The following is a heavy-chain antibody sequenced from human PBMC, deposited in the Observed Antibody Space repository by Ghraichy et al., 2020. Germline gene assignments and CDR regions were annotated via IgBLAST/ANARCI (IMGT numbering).Heavy chain of an antibody. Sequence: SETLSLTCTVSGGSISSSSYYWGWIRQPPGQGLEWIGSIYYSGSTYYNPSLKSRVTISVDTSKNQFSLKLSSVTAADTAVYYCARHANSEGIASDYWGQGTLVTVSS. CDR2: IYYSGST. V-gene: IGHV4-39*01. D-gene: IGHD6-13*01. J-gene: IGHJ4*02. CDR3: ARHANSEGIASDY. CDR1: GGSISSSSYY.